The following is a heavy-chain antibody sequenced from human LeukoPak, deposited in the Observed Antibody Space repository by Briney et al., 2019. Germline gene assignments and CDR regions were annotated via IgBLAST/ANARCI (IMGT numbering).Heavy chain of an antibody. D-gene: IGHD7-27*01. V-gene: IGHV4-61*08. J-gene: IGHJ4*01. CDR2: INHSGST. Sequence: SETLSLTCTVSGGSISSGGYYWSWIRQPPGKGLEWIREINHSGSTNYNPSLKSRVTISVDTSKNQFSLKLSSVTAADTAVYYCARGLTGDDYWGHGTLVTVSS. CDR1: GGSISSGGYY. CDR3: ARGLTGDDY.